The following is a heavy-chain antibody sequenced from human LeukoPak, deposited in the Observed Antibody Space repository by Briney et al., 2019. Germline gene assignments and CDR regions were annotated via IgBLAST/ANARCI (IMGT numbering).Heavy chain of an antibody. D-gene: IGHD1-1*01. V-gene: IGHV3-23*01. Sequence: PGGSLRLSCAASGFTFSSYEMNWVRQAPGKGLEWVSAISGGGENTYYGDSVKGRFTISRDNSKNTLYLQMNSLRAEDTATYYCAKPRAMTTGVGRYFDLWGRGTLVTVSS. CDR2: ISGGGENT. CDR1: GFTFSSYE. CDR3: AKPRAMTTGVGRYFDL. J-gene: IGHJ2*01.